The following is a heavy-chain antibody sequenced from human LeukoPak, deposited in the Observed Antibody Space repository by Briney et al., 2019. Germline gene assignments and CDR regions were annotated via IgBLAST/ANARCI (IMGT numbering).Heavy chain of an antibody. CDR2: IYTSGST. J-gene: IGHJ4*02. V-gene: IGHV4-4*07. CDR3: ARDPSLYYDSS. Sequence: SETLPLTCTVSGGSISSYYWSWIRQPAGKGLEWIGRIYTSGSTNYNPSLKSRVTMSVGMSKNQFSLKLSSVTAADTAVYYCARDPSLYYDSSWGQGTLVTVSS. CDR1: GGSISSYY. D-gene: IGHD3-22*01.